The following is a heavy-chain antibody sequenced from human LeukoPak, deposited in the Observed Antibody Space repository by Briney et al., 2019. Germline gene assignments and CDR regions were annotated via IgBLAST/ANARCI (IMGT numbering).Heavy chain of an antibody. Sequence: PGGSLRLSCAASGFTFSSYWMHWVRQAPGKGLVWVSRINSDGSSTHYADSVKGRFTISRDNVKNMMYLQMNSLRAEDTAVYYCARDVPIVGAPTGAFDIWGQGTMVTVSS. CDR3: ARDVPIVGAPTGAFDI. D-gene: IGHD1-26*01. CDR1: GFTFSSYW. V-gene: IGHV3-74*01. CDR2: INSDGSST. J-gene: IGHJ3*02.